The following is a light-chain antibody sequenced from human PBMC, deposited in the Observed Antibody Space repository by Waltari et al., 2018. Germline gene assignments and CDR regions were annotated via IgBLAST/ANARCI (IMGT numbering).Light chain of an antibody. CDR1: HSVSNNY. Sequence: EIVLTQSPGTLSLSPEERATLPCRASHSVSNNYLHWYQQKPGQAPRLLIYGASSRATGIPDRFSASGSGTDFTLTISRREPEDFAVYYCQQYGSSPLTFGGGTKVEIK. V-gene: IGKV3-20*01. J-gene: IGKJ4*01. CDR2: GAS. CDR3: QQYGSSPLT.